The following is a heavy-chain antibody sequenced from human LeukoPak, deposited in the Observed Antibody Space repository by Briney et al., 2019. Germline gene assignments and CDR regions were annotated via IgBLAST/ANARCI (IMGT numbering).Heavy chain of an antibody. CDR3: ARGDWFDP. CDR1: GGSFSGYY. J-gene: IGHJ5*02. CDR2: INHSGST. V-gene: IGHV4-34*01. Sequence: SETLSLTCAVYGGSFSGYYWSSPRQPPGKGLEWIGEINHSGSTNYNPSLKSRVTISVDTSKNQFSLKLSSVTAADSAVYYCARGDWFDPWGQGTLVTVSS.